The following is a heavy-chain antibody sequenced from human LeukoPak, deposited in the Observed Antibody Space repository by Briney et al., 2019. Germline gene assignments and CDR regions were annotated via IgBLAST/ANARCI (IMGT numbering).Heavy chain of an antibody. V-gene: IGHV3-11*05. CDR1: GFTFSDYY. J-gene: IGHJ4*02. CDR3: ARADSSRWFDY. D-gene: IGHD6-13*01. Sequence: PGGSLRLSCGPSGFTFSDYYITWIRQAPGNGVEWISNISSSGNYRNYADSVKGRFTISRDNAKSSLYLQMNSLRAEDTAIYYCARADSSRWFDYWGQGALVTVSS. CDR2: ISSSGNYR.